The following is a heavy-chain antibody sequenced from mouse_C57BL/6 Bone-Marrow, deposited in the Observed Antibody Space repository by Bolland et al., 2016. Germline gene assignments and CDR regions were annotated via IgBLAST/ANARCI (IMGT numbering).Heavy chain of an antibody. CDR2: SYSGST. Sequence: SYSGSTYYNPSLKSRISITRDTSKNQYYLQLNSVTTEDTATYYCARAGILGYYYAMDYWGQGTS. CDR3: ARAGILGYYYAMDY. V-gene: IGHV3-8*01. D-gene: IGHD4-1*01. J-gene: IGHJ4*01.